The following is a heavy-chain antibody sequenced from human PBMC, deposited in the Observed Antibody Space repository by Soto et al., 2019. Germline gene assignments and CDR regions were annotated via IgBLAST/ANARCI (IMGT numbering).Heavy chain of an antibody. V-gene: IGHV4-34*01. J-gene: IGHJ6*02. CDR2: INHSGST. Sequence: PSETLSLTCAVYGGSFSGFYWSWIRQPPGKGLEWIGEINHSGSTNYNPSLKSRVTISVDTSKNQFSLKLSSVTAADTAVYYCARDGQRSSSWYVWGPYYGMDGWGQGTTVTVSS. D-gene: IGHD6-13*01. CDR3: ARDGQRSSSWYVWGPYYGMDG. CDR1: GGSFSGFY.